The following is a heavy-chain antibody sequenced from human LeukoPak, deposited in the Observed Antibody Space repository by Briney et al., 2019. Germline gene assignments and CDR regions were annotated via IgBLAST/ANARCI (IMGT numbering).Heavy chain of an antibody. J-gene: IGHJ6*02. CDR3: ARRRDYYYYYGMDV. V-gene: IGHV4-39*01. Sequence: SETLSLTCTVSGGSISNHNYYWGWVRQCPGKGLGWIGSIYYSGSTSYNPSLKSRVTISVDTAKNQFSLKLSSVTAADTAIYYCARRRDYYYYYGMDVWGQGTTVTVSS. CDR1: GGSISNHNYY. CDR2: IYYSGST.